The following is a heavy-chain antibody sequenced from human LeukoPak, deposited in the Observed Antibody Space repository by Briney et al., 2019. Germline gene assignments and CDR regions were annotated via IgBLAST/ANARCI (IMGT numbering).Heavy chain of an antibody. Sequence: GGSLRLSCAASGFTFRSHSMKWVRQAPGKGLEWVSSISSSSSYIYYADSVKGRFTISRDNAKNLLYLQMNSLRAEDTAVYYCARYSDTGYSSSWYSTPFDYWGQGTLVTVSS. CDR3: ARYSDTGYSSSWYSTPFDY. CDR1: GFTFRSHS. D-gene: IGHD6-13*01. CDR2: ISSSSSYI. J-gene: IGHJ4*02. V-gene: IGHV3-21*06.